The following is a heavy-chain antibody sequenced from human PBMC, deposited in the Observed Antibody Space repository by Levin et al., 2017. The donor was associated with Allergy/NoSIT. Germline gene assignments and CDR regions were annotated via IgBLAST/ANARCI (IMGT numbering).Heavy chain of an antibody. CDR1: GFTFSSYE. CDR3: ARQLGNFWSGYNYFDY. CDR2: ISSSGSTI. Sequence: SCAASGFTFSSYEMNWVRQAPGKGLEWVSYISSSGSTIYHADSVKGRFTISRDNAKNSLYLQMNSLRAEDTAVYYYARQLGNFWSGYNYFDYWGQGTLVTVSS. V-gene: IGHV3-48*03. D-gene: IGHD3-3*01. J-gene: IGHJ4*02.